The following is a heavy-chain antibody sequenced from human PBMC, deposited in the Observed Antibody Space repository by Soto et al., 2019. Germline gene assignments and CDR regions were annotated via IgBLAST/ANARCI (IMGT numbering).Heavy chain of an antibody. CDR1: GFTFSSYS. V-gene: IGHV3-21*01. D-gene: IGHD6-19*01. CDR2: ISSSSSYI. Sequence: EVQLVESGGGLVKPGGSLRLSCAASGFTFSSYSMKWVRQAPGKGLEWVSSISSSSSYIYYADSVKGRFTISRDNAKNSLYLQMNSLRAEDTAVYYCARMFSSSGWGYYFDYWGQGTLVTVSS. J-gene: IGHJ4*02. CDR3: ARMFSSSGWGYYFDY.